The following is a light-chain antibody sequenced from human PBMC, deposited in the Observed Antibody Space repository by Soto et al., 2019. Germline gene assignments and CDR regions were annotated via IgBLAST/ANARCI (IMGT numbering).Light chain of an antibody. CDR1: QGIKNY. Sequence: DIQMPQSPSTLPASVGDRVTITCRASQGIKNYLAWFQQIPGKAPKCLIYGASTLQTGVPSRFSGSGFGTDFTLTITSLQPEDFAPYDCQQYSTYPWTFGPGTKVDIK. CDR2: GAS. J-gene: IGKJ1*01. CDR3: QQYSTYPWT. V-gene: IGKV1-16*01.